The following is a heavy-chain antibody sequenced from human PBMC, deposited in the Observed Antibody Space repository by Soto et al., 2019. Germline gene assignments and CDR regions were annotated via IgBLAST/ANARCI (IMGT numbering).Heavy chain of an antibody. Sequence: GGSLRLSCAASGFSFTSHAMNWVRQAPGKGLEWVSGITPGGDNTYYADSVKGRFTISRDNSKITLYLQMNSLRAEDTAVYYCAKSTRSYSGWAGKHDYWGQGTLVTVSS. CDR2: ITPGGDNT. D-gene: IGHD6-19*01. J-gene: IGHJ4*02. CDR1: GFSFTSHA. V-gene: IGHV3-23*01. CDR3: AKSTRSYSGWAGKHDY.